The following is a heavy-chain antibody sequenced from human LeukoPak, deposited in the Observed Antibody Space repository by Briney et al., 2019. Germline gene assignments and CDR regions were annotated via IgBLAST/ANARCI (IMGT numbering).Heavy chain of an antibody. CDR1: GGSFSGYY. D-gene: IGHD6-13*01. CDR2: INHSGST. Sequence: SETLSLTCAVYGGSFSGYYWSWIRQPPGEGLEWIGEINHSGSTNYNPSLKSRVTISIDTSKNQFSLKLSSVTAADTALYYCARGPGTWYYYWGQGTLVTVSS. CDR3: ARGPGTWYYY. J-gene: IGHJ4*02. V-gene: IGHV4-34*01.